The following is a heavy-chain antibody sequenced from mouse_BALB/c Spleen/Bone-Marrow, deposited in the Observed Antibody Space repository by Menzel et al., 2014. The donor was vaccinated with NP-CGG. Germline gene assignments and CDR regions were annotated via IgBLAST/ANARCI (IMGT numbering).Heavy chain of an antibody. Sequence: EVQLQESGPELEKPGASVKISCKASGYSFTGYNMNWVKQYNGQSLEWIGNVDPYYGSPIYSQKFKGKATLTVDKSSSTAYMQLERLTSEDSAVYYCARSYKSFDFWGQGTTLTVSS. CDR2: VDPYYGSP. D-gene: IGHD1-3*01. V-gene: IGHV1-39*01. CDR1: GYSFTGYN. J-gene: IGHJ2*01. CDR3: ARSYKSFDF.